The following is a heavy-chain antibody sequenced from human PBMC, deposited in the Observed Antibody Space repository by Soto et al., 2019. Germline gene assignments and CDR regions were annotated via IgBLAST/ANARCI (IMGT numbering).Heavy chain of an antibody. CDR1: GYSFTSYW. CDR3: ASTDSGYSYGADYYYYGMDV. D-gene: IGHD5-18*01. Sequence: LKISCKGSGYSFTSYWIGWVRQMPGKGLEWMGIIYPGDSDTRYSPSFQGQVTISADKSISTAYLQWSSLKASDTAMYYCASTDSGYSYGADYYYYGMDVWGQGTTVTVSS. CDR2: IYPGDSDT. J-gene: IGHJ6*02. V-gene: IGHV5-51*01.